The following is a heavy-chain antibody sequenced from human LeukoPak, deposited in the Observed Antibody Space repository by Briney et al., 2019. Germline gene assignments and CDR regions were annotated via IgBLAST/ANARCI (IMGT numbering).Heavy chain of an antibody. J-gene: IGHJ6*02. CDR2: IYYSGST. D-gene: IGHD3-10*01. Sequence: KSSETLSLTCTVSGASISSSSYYWGWIRQPPGKGLEWIGSIYYSGSTFYNPSLKSRDTISVDTSKNRFSLKLSSVSAADTAVYYCARHLVWLGESLVYGLDVWGQGTTVTVSS. CDR1: GASISSSSYY. V-gene: IGHV4-39*01. CDR3: ARHLVWLGESLVYGLDV.